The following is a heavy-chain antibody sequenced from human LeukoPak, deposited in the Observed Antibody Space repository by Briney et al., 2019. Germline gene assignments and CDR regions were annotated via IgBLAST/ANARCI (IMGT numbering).Heavy chain of an antibody. CDR3: ARDREYSKSWSFDY. V-gene: IGHV4-4*02. J-gene: IGHJ4*02. CDR2: IYHGGNT. Sequence: SETLSLTCAVSGDSISSKNWWSWVRQPPGKGLEWIGEIYHGGNTNYNPSLKSRVTISVDKSKNQFSLILSSVTAADTAVYYCARDREYSKSWSFDYWGQGTLVTVSS. CDR1: GDSISSKNW. D-gene: IGHD6-13*01.